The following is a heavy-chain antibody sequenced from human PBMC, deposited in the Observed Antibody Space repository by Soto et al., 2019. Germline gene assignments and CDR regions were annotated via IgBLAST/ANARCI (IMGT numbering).Heavy chain of an antibody. V-gene: IGHV4-30-2*01. Sequence: SETLSLTCAVSGGSISSGGYSWSWIRQPPGKGLEWIGYIYHSGSTCYNPSLKSRVTISVDRSKNQFSLKLSSVTAADTAVYYCARGMTTVTTIDYSGQGTLVTVSS. CDR3: ARGMTTVTTIDY. J-gene: IGHJ4*02. CDR1: GGSISSGGYS. CDR2: IYHSGST. D-gene: IGHD4-4*01.